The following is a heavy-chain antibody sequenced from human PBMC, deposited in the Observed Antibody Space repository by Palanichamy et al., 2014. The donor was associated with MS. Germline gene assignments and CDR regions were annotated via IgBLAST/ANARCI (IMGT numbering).Heavy chain of an antibody. CDR1: WVLQWLL. V-gene: IGHV4-34*01. J-gene: IGHJ4*02. Sequence: QVQLQQWGGRTVEAFGDPVPHLRCLWWVLQWLLLDLDPPAPRKGLEWIGEINHSGSTTYNPSLKSRVSISADTSKNQFSLKLHSVTAADTAVYYCARGPPIVFYDGNGYYYFDHWGLGTLVTVSS. CDR2: INHSGST. CDR3: ARGPPIVFYDGNGYYYFDH. D-gene: IGHD3-22*01.